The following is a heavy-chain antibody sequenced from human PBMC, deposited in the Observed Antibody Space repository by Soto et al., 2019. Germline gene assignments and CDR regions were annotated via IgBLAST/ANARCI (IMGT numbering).Heavy chain of an antibody. J-gene: IGHJ4*02. CDR2: IKQDGSEK. CDR3: ARDRETYYYDSSGYFNLYYFDY. Sequence: VGSLRLSCAASGFTFSSYWMSWVRQAPGKGLEWVANIKQDGSEKYYVDSVKGRFTTSRDNAKNSLYLQMNSLRAEDTAVYYCARDRETYYYDSSGYFNLYYFDYWGQGTLVTVSS. CDR1: GFTFSSYW. V-gene: IGHV3-7*03. D-gene: IGHD3-22*01.